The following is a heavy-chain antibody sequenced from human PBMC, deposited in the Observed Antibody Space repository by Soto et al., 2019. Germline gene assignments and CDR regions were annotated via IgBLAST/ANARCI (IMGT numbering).Heavy chain of an antibody. Sequence: QVQLVESGGGVVQPGRSLRLSCAASGFTFSSYGMHWVRQAPGKGLEWVAVISYDGSNKYYADSVKGRFTISRDNSKNTLYLQMNSLRAEDTAVYYCAKEASSGWRPREWLAGDDAFDIWGQGTMVTVSS. CDR2: ISYDGSNK. V-gene: IGHV3-30*18. CDR3: AKEASSGWRPREWLAGDDAFDI. D-gene: IGHD6-19*01. J-gene: IGHJ3*02. CDR1: GFTFSSYG.